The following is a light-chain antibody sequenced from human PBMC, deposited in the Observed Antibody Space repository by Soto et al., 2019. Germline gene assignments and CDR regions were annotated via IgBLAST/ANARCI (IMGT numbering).Light chain of an antibody. V-gene: IGLV2-11*01. J-gene: IGLJ2*01. Sequence: QSALTQPRSVSGSPGQSVTISCSGTSSDVGGYNHVSWYQQYPGKAPKAMIYDVSKRPSGVSDRFSGSKSGNTASLTISGLQAEDEADYYCAAWDDSLNGVVFGGGTKLTVL. CDR1: SSDVGGYNH. CDR3: AAWDDSLNGVV. CDR2: DVS.